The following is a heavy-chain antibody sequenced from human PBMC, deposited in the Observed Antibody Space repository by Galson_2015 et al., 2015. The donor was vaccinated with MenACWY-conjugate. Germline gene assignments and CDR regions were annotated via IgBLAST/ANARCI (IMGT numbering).Heavy chain of an antibody. CDR1: GLTFSNVW. D-gene: IGHD2-15*01. J-gene: IGHJ3*02. V-gene: IGHV4-55*01. CDR2: IHYSGGT. Sequence: LRLSCAASGLTFSNVWMSWVRQAPGKGLEWIGNIHYSGGTYHNPSLKSRITTSVDTSKNQFFLNLASVTAADTAVYYCARRRPRDIGGGFDIWGQGTLVTVSS. CDR3: ARRRPRDIGGGFDI.